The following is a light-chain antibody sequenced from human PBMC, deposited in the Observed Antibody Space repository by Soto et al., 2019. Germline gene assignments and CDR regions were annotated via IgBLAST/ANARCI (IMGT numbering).Light chain of an antibody. CDR3: QQYHNWPIT. J-gene: IGKJ5*01. V-gene: IGKV3D-15*01. Sequence: EIVLTQSLGTLSLSPGERATLSCRASQSVSSNYLAWYQQKPGQAPRLLIYAASSRATGIPARFSGSGSGTEFTLTISSLQSEDFAVYYCQQYHNWPITFGQGTRLEI. CDR2: AAS. CDR1: QSVSSN.